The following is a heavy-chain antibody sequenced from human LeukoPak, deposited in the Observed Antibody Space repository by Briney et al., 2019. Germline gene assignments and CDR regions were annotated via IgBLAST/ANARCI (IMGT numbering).Heavy chain of an antibody. D-gene: IGHD1-14*01. J-gene: IGHJ3*02. V-gene: IGHV4-30-4*01. CDR1: GGSISRDDYY. CDR3: ASPPRYTTPDAFDI. CDR2: IYYSGST. Sequence: SQTLSLTCTVSGGSISRDDYYWSWIRQPPGKGLEWIGYIYYSGSTYYNPSLKSRVNMSVDTSKNQFSLKLSSVTAADTAVYYCASPPRYTTPDAFDIWGQGTMVTVSS.